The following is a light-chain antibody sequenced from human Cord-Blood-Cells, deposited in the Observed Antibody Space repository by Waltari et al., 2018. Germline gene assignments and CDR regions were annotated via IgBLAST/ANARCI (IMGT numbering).Light chain of an antibody. Sequence: QSALTQPASVSGSPGQSITISCTATTSDVGGYNYVPRYQQHPGKAPKLMIYEVSNRPSGVSNRFSGSKSGNTASLTISGLQAEDEADYYCSSYTSSSTLYVFGTGTKVTVL. CDR3: SSYTSSSTLYV. J-gene: IGLJ1*01. CDR1: TSDVGGYNY. CDR2: EVS. V-gene: IGLV2-14*01.